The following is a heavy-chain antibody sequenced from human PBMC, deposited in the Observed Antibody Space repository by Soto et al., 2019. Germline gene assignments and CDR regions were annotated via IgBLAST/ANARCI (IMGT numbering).Heavy chain of an antibody. Sequence: QITLKESGPTLVKPTQTLTLTCTFSGFSLSTSGVGVGWIRQPPGKALEWLALIYWDDDKRYSPSLKSRLTITKDTSKNQVVLRMTNMDPVDTATYYCARILGYCSGGSCYLGRYYYYGMDVWGQGTTVTVSS. J-gene: IGHJ6*02. CDR2: IYWDDDK. D-gene: IGHD2-15*01. CDR1: GFSLSTSGVG. V-gene: IGHV2-5*02. CDR3: ARILGYCSGGSCYLGRYYYYGMDV.